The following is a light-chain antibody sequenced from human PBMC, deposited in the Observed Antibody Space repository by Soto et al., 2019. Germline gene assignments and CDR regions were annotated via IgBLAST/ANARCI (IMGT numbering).Light chain of an antibody. CDR1: TNDVGGFNY. CDR2: EVD. CDR3: TSYAGNSNYV. Sequence: VLTQPPSASGSAGQSVTISCTGPTNDVGGFNYVSWYQQHPGRVPKLIIYEVDKRPSGVPDRFSGSKSGNTASLTVSGLQADDEADYYCTSYAGNSNYVFGTGTKVTVL. J-gene: IGLJ1*01. V-gene: IGLV2-8*01.